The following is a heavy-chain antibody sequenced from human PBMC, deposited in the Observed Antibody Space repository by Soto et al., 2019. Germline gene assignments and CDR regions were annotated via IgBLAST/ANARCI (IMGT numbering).Heavy chain of an antibody. CDR3: ARDRLGGFDY. J-gene: IGHJ4*02. CDR2: INSDGSST. D-gene: IGHD3-10*01. CDR1: GFTFSSYW. V-gene: IGHV3-74*01. Sequence: GSLRLSCAASGFTFSSYWMHWVRQAPGKGLVWVSRINSDGSSTSYADSYADSVKGRFTISRDNAKNTLYLQMNSLRAEDTAGYYCARDRLGGFDYWGQGTLVTVSS.